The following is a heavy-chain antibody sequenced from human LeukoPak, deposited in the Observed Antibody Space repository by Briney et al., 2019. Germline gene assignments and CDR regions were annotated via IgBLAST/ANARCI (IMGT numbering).Heavy chain of an antibody. CDR2: ISSSSSYI. J-gene: IGHJ5*02. D-gene: IGHD3-3*01. CDR1: GFTLRSYG. Sequence: PGGSLRLSCAASGFTLRSYGRNGVRQAPGKGLEWVSSISSSSSYIYYADSVKGRFTISRDNAKNSLYLQMNSLRAEDTAVYYCARGAYYDFWSGLAAVPFDPWGQGTLVTVSS. V-gene: IGHV3-21*01. CDR3: ARGAYYDFWSGLAAVPFDP.